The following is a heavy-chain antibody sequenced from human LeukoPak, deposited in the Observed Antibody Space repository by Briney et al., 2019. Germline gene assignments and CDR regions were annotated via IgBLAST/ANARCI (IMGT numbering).Heavy chain of an antibody. CDR1: GYTFSSHY. J-gene: IGHJ1*01. V-gene: IGHV1-46*01. CDR2: INPGDGST. Sequence: ASVKVSCKASGYTFSSHYMHWVRQAPGQGPEWMGIINPGDGSTSYAQRFQGRVTMTRVTSTSTVYMEMGSLRSEDTAVYYCARGEDHYDSNGDSTEYFQHWGQGTLVTVSS. CDR3: ARGEDHYDSNGDSTEYFQH. D-gene: IGHD3-22*01.